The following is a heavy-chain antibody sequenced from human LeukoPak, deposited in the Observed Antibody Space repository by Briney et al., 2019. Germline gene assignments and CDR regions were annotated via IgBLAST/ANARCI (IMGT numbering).Heavy chain of an antibody. CDR3: ARDKAFGAVAGTFDY. Sequence: GGSLRLSCAASGFPFSNYAMSWVRLRQAPGKGLEWVSAISGSGGSTYYADSGKGRFTISRDNSKNTLYLQMNSRRAEDTAVYYCARDKAFGAVAGTFDYWGQGTLVTVSS. CDR2: ISGSGGST. CDR1: GFPFSNYA. D-gene: IGHD6-19*01. V-gene: IGHV3-23*01. J-gene: IGHJ4*02.